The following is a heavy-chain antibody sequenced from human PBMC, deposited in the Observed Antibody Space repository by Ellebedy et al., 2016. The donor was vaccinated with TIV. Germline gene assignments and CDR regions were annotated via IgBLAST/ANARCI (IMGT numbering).Heavy chain of an antibody. CDR2: ISQEGDAI. CDR3: AGRASYGDYAVQVNTWFDP. V-gene: IGHV3-7*01. J-gene: IGHJ5*02. CDR1: GFPFISYS. Sequence: GGSLRLSFAASGFPFISYSMTWVRQAPGQVLEWVPRISQEGDAIYYVESVKVRFTISRDNAKNSLFLQMNSLRVEDTAVYYCAGRASYGDYAVQVNTWFDPWGQGTLVTVSS. D-gene: IGHD4-17*01.